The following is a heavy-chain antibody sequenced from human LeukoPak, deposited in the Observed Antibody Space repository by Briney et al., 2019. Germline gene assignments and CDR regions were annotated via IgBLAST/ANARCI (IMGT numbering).Heavy chain of an antibody. CDR1: GGSISSYY. V-gene: IGHV4-59*01. Sequence: SETLSLTCTVSGGSISSYYWSWIRQPPGKGLEWIGYIYYSGSTNYNPSLKSRVTISVDTSKNQFSLKLSSVTAADTAVYYCGRVGVTAVYYYGMDVWGQGTTVTVSS. J-gene: IGHJ6*02. D-gene: IGHD3-3*01. CDR3: GRVGVTAVYYYGMDV. CDR2: IYYSGST.